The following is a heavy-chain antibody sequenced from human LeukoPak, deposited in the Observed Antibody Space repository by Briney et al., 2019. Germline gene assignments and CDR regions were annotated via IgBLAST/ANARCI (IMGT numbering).Heavy chain of an antibody. CDR2: IRSNAYGGTP. V-gene: IGHV3-49*04. D-gene: IGHD5-12*01. J-gene: IGHJ4*02. CDR1: GFTFGDYA. Sequence: GGSLRLSCTASGFTFGDYAISWVRQAPGKGLEWVGFIRSNAYGGTPEYAASVKGRFTISRDDSKSIAYLQMNSLKTEDTAVYYCTRDLTMVATSYFDCWGQGTLVTVSS. CDR3: TRDLTMVATSYFDC.